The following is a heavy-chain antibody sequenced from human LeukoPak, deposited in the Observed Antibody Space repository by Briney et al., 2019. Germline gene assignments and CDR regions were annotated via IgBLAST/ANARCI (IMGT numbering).Heavy chain of an antibody. J-gene: IGHJ3*02. CDR1: GGSISSGGYS. Sequence: PSETLSLTCAVSGGSISSGGYSWSWIRQPPGKGLEWIGYIYHSGSTYYNPSLKSRVTISVDRSKNQFSLKLSSVTAADTAMYYCARSLRYAFDIWGQGTMVTVSS. CDR3: ARSLRYAFDI. V-gene: IGHV4-30-2*01. CDR2: IYHSGST. D-gene: IGHD3-16*01.